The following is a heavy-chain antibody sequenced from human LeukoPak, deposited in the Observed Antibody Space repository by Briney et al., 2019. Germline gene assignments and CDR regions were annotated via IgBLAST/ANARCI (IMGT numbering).Heavy chain of an antibody. CDR3: AREQWQVRGWFDP. CDR1: GGSFSGYY. D-gene: IGHD6-19*01. V-gene: IGHV4-59*01. J-gene: IGHJ5*02. Sequence: SETLSLTCAVYGGSFSGYYWSWIRQPPGKGLEWIGYIYYSGSTNYNPSLKSRVTISVDTSKNQFSLKLSSVTAADTAVYYCAREQWQVRGWFDPWGQGTLVTVSS. CDR2: IYYSGST.